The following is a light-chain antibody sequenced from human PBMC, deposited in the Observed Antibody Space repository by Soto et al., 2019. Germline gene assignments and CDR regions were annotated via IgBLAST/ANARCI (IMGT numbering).Light chain of an antibody. J-gene: IGKJ5*01. V-gene: IGKV1-9*01. CDR1: QGISSY. CDR3: QPMNSYPDT. CDR2: AAS. Sequence: DIQLTQSPSFLSASVGDRVTITCRASQGISSYLAWYQQKPGKAPKLLIYAASTLQSGVPSRFSGSGSGTELTLTMSRPQTEHFAIYYYQPMNSYPDTFGQGTRLEIK.